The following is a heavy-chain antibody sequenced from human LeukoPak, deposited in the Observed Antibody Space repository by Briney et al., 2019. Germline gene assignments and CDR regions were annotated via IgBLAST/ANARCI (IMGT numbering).Heavy chain of an antibody. CDR3: ARDRWELHRDYAFDI. V-gene: IGHV1-46*01. CDR2: INPSGGGT. D-gene: IGHD1-26*01. Sequence: AASVKLSCKASGYTFTSCCIHWVRQPPGQGLEWMGIINPSGGGTGYAQKFHGRFTMTSDMSTSTVYMELSSLRVEDAAVYYCARDRWELHRDYAFDIWGLGTLVTVPS. CDR1: GYTFTSCC. J-gene: IGHJ3*02.